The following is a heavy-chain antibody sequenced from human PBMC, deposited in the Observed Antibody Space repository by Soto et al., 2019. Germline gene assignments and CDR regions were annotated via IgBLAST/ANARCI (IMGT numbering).Heavy chain of an antibody. J-gene: IGHJ4*02. CDR3: ARGGYYDFWSGYSFDY. Sequence: SGPTLVNPTQTLTLTCTFSGFSLSTSGMCVSWIRQPPGKALEWLARIDWDDDKYYSTSLKTRLTISKDTSKNQVVLTMTNMDPVDTATYYCARGGYYDFWSGYSFDYWGQGTLVTVSS. D-gene: IGHD3-3*01. CDR2: IDWDDDK. V-gene: IGHV2-70*11. CDR1: GFSLSTSGMC.